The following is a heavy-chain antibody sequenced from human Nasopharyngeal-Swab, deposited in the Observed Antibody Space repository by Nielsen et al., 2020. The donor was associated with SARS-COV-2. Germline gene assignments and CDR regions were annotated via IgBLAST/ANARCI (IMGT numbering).Heavy chain of an antibody. CDR3: ARRWHCTNTTCHFGFDV. CDR2: IYPDDSDT. D-gene: IGHD2-8*01. Sequence: VRQMPGKGLGWMGHIYPDDSDTAYRPSLQGHVTISVDKSINTAYVQWSSLQASDTAMYYCARRWHCTNTTCHFGFDVWGQGTMVTVSS. V-gene: IGHV5-51*01. J-gene: IGHJ3*01.